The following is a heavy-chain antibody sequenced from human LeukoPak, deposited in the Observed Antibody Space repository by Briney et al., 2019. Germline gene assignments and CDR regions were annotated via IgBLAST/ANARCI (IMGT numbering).Heavy chain of an antibody. CDR1: GFTFSSYA. V-gene: IGHV3-23*01. CDR2: ISGSGGST. CDR3: AKGMATTVITQGFDY. J-gene: IGHJ4*02. Sequence: PGGSLRLSCAASGFTFSSYAMSWVRQAPGKGLEWVSAISGSGGSTYYADSVKGRFTISRDSSRNTLYLQMNSLRAEDTAVYYCAKGMATTVITQGFDYWGQGTLVTVSS. D-gene: IGHD4-23*01.